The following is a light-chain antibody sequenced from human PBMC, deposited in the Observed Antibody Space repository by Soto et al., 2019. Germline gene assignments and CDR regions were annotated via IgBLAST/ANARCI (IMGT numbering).Light chain of an antibody. J-gene: IGLJ1*01. CDR2: NVS. CDR1: SSDVGGYNY. V-gene: IGLV2-14*01. Sequence: QSVLTQPASVSGSPGQSITISCTGTSSDVGGYNYVSWYQQYPGKVPKLLIYNVSNRPSGVSNRFSGSKSGNTASLTISGLQAEDEADYYCFSYTSSGTYVFGTGTKVTVL. CDR3: FSYTSSGTYV.